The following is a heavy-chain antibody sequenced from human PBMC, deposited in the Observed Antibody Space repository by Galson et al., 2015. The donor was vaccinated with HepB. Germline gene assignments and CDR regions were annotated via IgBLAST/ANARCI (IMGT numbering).Heavy chain of an antibody. J-gene: IGHJ4*02. D-gene: IGHD4-17*01. CDR2: ISYDGSNK. CDR1: GFTFSSYA. CDR3: AREEDYGDYFGY. V-gene: IGHV3-30*04. Sequence: SLRLSCAASGFTFSSYAMHWVRQAPGKGLEWVAVISYDGSNKYYADSVKGRFTISRDNSKNTLYLQMNSLRAEDTAVYYCAREEDYGDYFGYWGQGTLVTVSS.